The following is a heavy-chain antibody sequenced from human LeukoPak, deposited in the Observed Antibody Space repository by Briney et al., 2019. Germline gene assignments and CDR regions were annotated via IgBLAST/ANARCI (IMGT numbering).Heavy chain of an antibody. V-gene: IGHV3-21*01. J-gene: IGHJ4*02. CDR3: ARDHSVGLDYYGSGSYGY. CDR2: ISSSSSYI. Sequence: GGSLRLSCAASGFTFSSYSMNWVRQAPGKGLEWVSSISSSSSYIYYADSVKGRFTISRDNAKNSLYLQMNSLRAEDTAVYYCARDHSVGLDYYGSGSYGYWGQGTLVTVSS. CDR1: GFTFSSYS. D-gene: IGHD3-10*01.